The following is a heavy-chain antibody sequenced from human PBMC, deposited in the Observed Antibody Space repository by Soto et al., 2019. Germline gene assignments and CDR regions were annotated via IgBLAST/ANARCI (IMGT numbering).Heavy chain of an antibody. J-gene: IGHJ4*02. Sequence: EVQLVESGGGLVQPGGSLRLSCAASGFTFSSYEMNWVRQAPGKGLEWVSYISSSGSTIYYADSVKGRFTISIDNAKNSLYLQMNSLRAEDTAVYYCARVADSSGYYLLDYWGQGTLVTVSS. CDR1: GFTFSSYE. D-gene: IGHD3-22*01. CDR2: ISSSGSTI. V-gene: IGHV3-48*03. CDR3: ARVADSSGYYLLDY.